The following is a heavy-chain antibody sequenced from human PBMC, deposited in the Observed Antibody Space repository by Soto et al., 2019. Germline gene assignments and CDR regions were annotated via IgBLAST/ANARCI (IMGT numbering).Heavy chain of an antibody. Sequence: TSVKVSCRASGGTFSSYAISWVRQAPGQGLEWMGGIIPIFGTANYAQKFQGRVTITADESTGTVYKELSSLRSEDTALYYCARLMYNSSWFRFLRGQGSLVTV. D-gene: IGHD6-13*01. CDR3: ARLMYNSSWFRFL. CDR2: IIPIFGTA. J-gene: IGHJ4*02. V-gene: IGHV1-69*13. CDR1: GGTFSSYA.